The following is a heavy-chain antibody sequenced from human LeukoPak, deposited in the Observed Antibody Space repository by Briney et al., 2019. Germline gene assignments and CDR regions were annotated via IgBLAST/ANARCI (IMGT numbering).Heavy chain of an antibody. Sequence: GASVKVSCKASGGTFSSYAISWVRQAPGQGLEWMGGISTGNSNTNYGQKFQGRVTMTTDTYTSTAYMELRSLRSDDTAVYYCARVRCFDWLSPIEYFQHWGQGTLVTVSS. CDR1: GGTFSSYA. CDR3: ARVRCFDWLSPIEYFQH. J-gene: IGHJ1*01. CDR2: ISTGNSNT. V-gene: IGHV1-18*01. D-gene: IGHD3-9*01.